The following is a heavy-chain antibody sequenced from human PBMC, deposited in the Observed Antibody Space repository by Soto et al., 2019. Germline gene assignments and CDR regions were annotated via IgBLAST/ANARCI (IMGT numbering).Heavy chain of an antibody. D-gene: IGHD4-17*01. CDR2: INSRTGVT. V-gene: IGHV1-2*04. J-gene: IGHJ4*02. Sequence: MHWVRQVPGQGLEWMGWINSRTGVTNYAQKFQGWVTMTRDTSISTAYMEVSRLKSDDTAVYYCERDGGEYGDYDYWGQGTLVTVSS. CDR3: ERDGGEYGDYDY.